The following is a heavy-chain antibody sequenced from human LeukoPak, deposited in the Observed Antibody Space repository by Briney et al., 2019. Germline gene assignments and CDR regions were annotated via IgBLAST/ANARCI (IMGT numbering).Heavy chain of an antibody. J-gene: IGHJ4*02. CDR2: ISGSGGST. D-gene: IGHD3-22*01. V-gene: IGHV3-23*01. Sequence: GGSLRLSCAASGFTFSSYAMSWVRQAPGKGLEWVSAISGSGGSTYYADSVKGRFTISRDNSKNALHLQMNSLRAEDTAVYYCAGLVGRYSSGLYYYYFDYWGQGTLVTVSS. CDR3: AGLVGRYSSGLYYYYFDY. CDR1: GFTFSSYA.